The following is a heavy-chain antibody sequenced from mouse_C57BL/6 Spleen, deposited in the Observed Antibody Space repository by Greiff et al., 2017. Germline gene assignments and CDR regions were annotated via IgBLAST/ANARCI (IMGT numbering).Heavy chain of an antibody. J-gene: IGHJ2*01. CDR1: GYTFTSYW. D-gene: IGHD1-1*01. CDR3: GGRSVGYSSPYYLDD. V-gene: IGHV1-52*01. CDR2: IDPSDSET. Sequence: QVQLQQPGAELVRPGSSVKLSCKASGYTFTSYWMHWVKQRPIPGLEWIGNIDPSDSETHYNQKFKDKATLTVDKSSSTAYMQLSSLTSEESAVNYCGGRSVGYSSPYYLDDWGKGTTRTVSS.